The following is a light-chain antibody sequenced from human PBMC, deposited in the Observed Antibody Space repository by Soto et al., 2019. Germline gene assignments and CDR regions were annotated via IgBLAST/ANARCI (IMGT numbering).Light chain of an antibody. Sequence: IVLTQSPGTLSLSPGERATLSCRASQSVYSGYVAWYQQKPGQAPKLLIYEASIRATGIPDRFSGSGSGTDFTLTISRLEPEDFAVYYCQQYGIAAPWTFGQGTRV. CDR3: QQYGIAAPWT. CDR2: EAS. J-gene: IGKJ1*01. V-gene: IGKV3-20*01. CDR1: QSVYSGY.